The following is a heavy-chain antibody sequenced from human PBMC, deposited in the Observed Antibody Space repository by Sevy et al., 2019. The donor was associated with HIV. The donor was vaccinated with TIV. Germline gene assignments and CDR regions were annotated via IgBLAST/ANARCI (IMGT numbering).Heavy chain of an antibody. Sequence: SESLSLTCTVSGASISSSSYYWGWIRQPPGKGLEWIASINYSGITFYNPSLKSRITISADTTKNRFFLDLNSVTAADTAIYYCAGPILTYNYSWSYYDYWGQGTVVTVSS. V-gene: IGHV4-39*01. D-gene: IGHD1-20*01. CDR2: INYSGIT. CDR1: GASISSSSYY. CDR3: AGPILTYNYSWSYYDY. J-gene: IGHJ4*02.